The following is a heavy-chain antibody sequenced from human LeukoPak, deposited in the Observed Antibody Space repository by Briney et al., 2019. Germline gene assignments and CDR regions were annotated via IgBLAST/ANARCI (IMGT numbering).Heavy chain of an antibody. Sequence: ASVKVSCKASGYTFTGYYLHWVRQAPGQGLEWMGWINPNSGGTNYAQKFQGRVTMTRDTSISTAYMELSRLRSDDTAVYYCARRGDYYYYYMDVWGKGTTVTVSS. J-gene: IGHJ6*03. D-gene: IGHD3-10*01. CDR3: ARRGDYYYYYMDV. V-gene: IGHV1-2*02. CDR2: INPNSGGT. CDR1: GYTFTGYY.